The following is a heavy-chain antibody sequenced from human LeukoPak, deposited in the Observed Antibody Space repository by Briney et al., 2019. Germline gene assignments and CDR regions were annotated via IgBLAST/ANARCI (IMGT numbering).Heavy chain of an antibody. CDR3: ARKWAVAGSSYFDY. D-gene: IGHD6-19*01. V-gene: IGHV3-7*03. J-gene: IGHJ4*02. CDR2: IKQDGSVQ. Sequence: PGGSLRLSCTASGFTFSNYWMSWVRQAPGKGLEWVANIKQDGSVQYYVDSVKGRFTISRDNAKNSLYLQMNSLRAEDTAVYYCARKWAVAGSSYFDYWGQGTLVTVCS. CDR1: GFTFSNYW.